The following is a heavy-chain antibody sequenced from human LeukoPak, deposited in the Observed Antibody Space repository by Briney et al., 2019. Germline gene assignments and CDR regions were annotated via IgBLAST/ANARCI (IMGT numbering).Heavy chain of an antibody. D-gene: IGHD3-10*01. CDR1: GYTFTGYY. CDR3: ARDPNYYGSGSYYRFDP. V-gene: IGHV1-2*02. Sequence: ASVKVSCKASGYTFTGYYMHWVRQAPGQGLEWMGWINPNSGGTNYAQKFQGRVTMTRDTSISTAYMELSRLRSDDTAVYYCARDPNYYGSGSYYRFDPWGQGTLVTVSS. J-gene: IGHJ5*02. CDR2: INPNSGGT.